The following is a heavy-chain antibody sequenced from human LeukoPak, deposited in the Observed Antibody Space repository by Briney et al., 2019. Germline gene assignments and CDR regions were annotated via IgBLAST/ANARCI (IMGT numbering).Heavy chain of an antibody. CDR3: ARDTPYDIFSPIDALDI. Sequence: ASVKVSCKASGYTFTSYGISWVRQAPGQGLEWMGWISVYNGNTNYAQKLQGRVTMTTDTSTGTAYMELMSLRSDDTAVYYCARDTPYDIFSPIDALDIWGQGTMVTVSS. V-gene: IGHV1-18*01. CDR1: GYTFTSYG. CDR2: ISVYNGNT. D-gene: IGHD3-9*01. J-gene: IGHJ3*02.